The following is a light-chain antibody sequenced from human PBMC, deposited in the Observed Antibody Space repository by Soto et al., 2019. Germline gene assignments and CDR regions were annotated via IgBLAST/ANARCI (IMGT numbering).Light chain of an antibody. Sequence: EIVMTQSPATLSVSPGERATLSCRASQSVRSNLAWYQQKPGQAPRLLIYGASTRATGIPARFSGSGSGTEFTLTISSLQSEDFAVYYCQQRSNWPKLTFGGGTKVEIK. CDR1: QSVRSN. CDR2: GAS. CDR3: QQRSNWPKLT. V-gene: IGKV3D-15*01. J-gene: IGKJ4*01.